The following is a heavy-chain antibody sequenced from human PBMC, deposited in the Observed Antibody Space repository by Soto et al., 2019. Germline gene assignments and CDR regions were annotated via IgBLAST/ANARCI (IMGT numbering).Heavy chain of an antibody. CDR3: ARASSSWPYYYYYYGMDV. J-gene: IGHJ6*02. CDR2: INPNSGGT. D-gene: IGHD6-13*01. V-gene: IGHV1-2*04. Sequence: ASVKVSCKASGYPFTGYYIHWVRQAPGQGLEWMGWINPNSGGTNYAQKFQGWVTMTRDTSISTAYMELSRLRSDDTAVYYCARASSSWPYYYYYYGMDVWGQGTTVTVSS. CDR1: GYPFTGYY.